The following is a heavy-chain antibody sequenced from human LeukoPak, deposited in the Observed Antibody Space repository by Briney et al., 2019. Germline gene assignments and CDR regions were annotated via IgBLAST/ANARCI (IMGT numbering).Heavy chain of an antibody. J-gene: IGHJ5*01. CDR3: ARDGVDAWFDS. D-gene: IGHD3-16*01. CDR2: ISPNSGGT. V-gene: IGHV1-2*02. CDR1: GYSFSGNY. Sequence: ASVKVSCKASGYSFSGNYIQWVRQAPGQGLEWMGWISPNSGGTKYAQKFEGRVTMARDTSISTAYMEVSGLRSDDTAVYFCARDGVDAWFDSWGQGTLVTVSS.